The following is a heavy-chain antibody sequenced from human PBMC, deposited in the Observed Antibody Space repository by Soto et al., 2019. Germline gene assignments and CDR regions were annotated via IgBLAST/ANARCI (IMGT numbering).Heavy chain of an antibody. V-gene: IGHV1-69*01. Sequence: QVQLVQSGAEVKKPGSSVKVSCKASGGTFSSYAISWVRQSPGQGLEWMGGIIPIFGTANYAQKLQGRVTITADESTSTAYMERSSMRSEDTAVYYCARSLRGYSYGSVYNWFDPWGQGTLVTVSS. CDR1: GGTFSSYA. CDR2: IIPIFGTA. CDR3: ARSLRGYSYGSVYNWFDP. J-gene: IGHJ5*02. D-gene: IGHD5-18*01.